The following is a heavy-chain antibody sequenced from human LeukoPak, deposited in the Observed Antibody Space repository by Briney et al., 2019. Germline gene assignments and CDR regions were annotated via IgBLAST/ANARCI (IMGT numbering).Heavy chain of an antibody. V-gene: IGHV3-21*01. D-gene: IGHD2-2*01. J-gene: IGHJ4*02. CDR3: ARDLVVLPNDY. CDR2: ISSSSSYI. Sequence: GGSLRLSCAASGFTFSNYSMNWVRQAPGKGLEWVSSISSSSSYIYYADSVKGRFTISRDNAKNSLYLQMNSLRAEDTAVYYCARDLVVLPNDYWGQGTLVTVSS. CDR1: GFTFSNYS.